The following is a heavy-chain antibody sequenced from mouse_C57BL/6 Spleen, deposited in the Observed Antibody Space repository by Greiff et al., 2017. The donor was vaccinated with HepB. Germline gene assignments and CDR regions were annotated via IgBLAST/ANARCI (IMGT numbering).Heavy chain of an antibody. D-gene: IGHD1-1*01. CDR1: GYTFTSYW. Sequence: QVHVKQPGTELVKPGASVKLSCKASGYTFTSYWMHWVKQRPGQGLEWIGNINPSNGGTTYNEKFKSKATLTVDKSSSTAYMQLSSLTSEDSAVYYCARSGVITTVVANFDYWGQGTTLTVSS. CDR2: INPSNGGT. CDR3: ARSGVITTVVANFDY. J-gene: IGHJ2*01. V-gene: IGHV1-53*01.